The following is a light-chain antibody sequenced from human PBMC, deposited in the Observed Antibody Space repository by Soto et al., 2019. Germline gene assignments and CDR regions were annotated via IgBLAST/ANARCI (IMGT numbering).Light chain of an antibody. J-gene: IGKJ3*01. CDR3: QQYCSTLVT. CDR2: DAS. Sequence: IVLTQSPATLSLSPGERATLSCGARQSVSSSYLAWYQQKPGLAPRRLIYDASSRATGIPHRFSGSGSGTDFILTISRLEPEDFALHYCQQYCSTLVTVGHGTKVDIK. CDR1: QSVSSSY. V-gene: IGKV3D-20*01.